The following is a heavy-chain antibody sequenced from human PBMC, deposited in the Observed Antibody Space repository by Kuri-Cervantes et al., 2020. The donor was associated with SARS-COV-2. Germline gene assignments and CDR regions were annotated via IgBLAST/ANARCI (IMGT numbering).Heavy chain of an antibody. J-gene: IGHJ4*02. Sequence: GGSLRLSCAASGFTFRNYSLNWVRQAPGKGLEWVSYISGSSRTTFYAESVKGRFTISRDNAKNSLYLHMKSLRSEDTAMYYCAKDRVGVQDFWGQGTLVTGSS. CDR2: ISGSSRTT. CDR3: AKDRVGVQDF. V-gene: IGHV3-48*01. CDR1: GFTFRNYS. D-gene: IGHD2-21*01.